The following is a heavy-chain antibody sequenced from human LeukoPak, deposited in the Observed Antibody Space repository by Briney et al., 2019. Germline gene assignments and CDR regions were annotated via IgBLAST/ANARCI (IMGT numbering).Heavy chain of an antibody. CDR3: ARWEYYDRRWFDP. Sequence: PGGSLRLSCAASGFTFSSYWMSWVRQAPGKGLEWVANIKQGGGEKCYVDSVKGRFTISRDNAKNSLYLQMNSLRAEDTAVYYCARWEYYDRRWFDPWGQGTLVTVSS. D-gene: IGHD3-22*01. V-gene: IGHV3-7*01. CDR2: IKQGGGEK. J-gene: IGHJ5*02. CDR1: GFTFSSYW.